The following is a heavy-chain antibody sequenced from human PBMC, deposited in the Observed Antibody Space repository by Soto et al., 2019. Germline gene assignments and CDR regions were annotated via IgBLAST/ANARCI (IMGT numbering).Heavy chain of an antibody. Sequence: GGSLRLSCAASGFTFSSYAMSWVRQAPGKGLEWVSAISGSGGSTYYADSVKGRFTISRDNSKNTLYLQMNSLRAEDTAVYYCAKDPRCTNGVCYYYYYYGMDVWGQGTTVTVSS. CDR3: AKDPRCTNGVCYYYYYYGMDV. CDR1: GFTFSSYA. V-gene: IGHV3-23*01. CDR2: ISGSGGST. D-gene: IGHD2-8*01. J-gene: IGHJ6*02.